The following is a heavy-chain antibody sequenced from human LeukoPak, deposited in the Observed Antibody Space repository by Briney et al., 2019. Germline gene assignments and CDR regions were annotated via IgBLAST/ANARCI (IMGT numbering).Heavy chain of an antibody. Sequence: TGGSLRLSCAASGFTFSSYETNWVRQAPGKGLEWVSSISSSSSYIYYADSMKGRFTISRDNAKNSLYLQMNSLRAEDTAVYYCATPPLEGGFWGQGTLVTVSS. J-gene: IGHJ4*02. D-gene: IGHD1-1*01. CDR2: ISSSSSYI. CDR1: GFTFSSYE. CDR3: ATPPLEGGF. V-gene: IGHV3-21*01.